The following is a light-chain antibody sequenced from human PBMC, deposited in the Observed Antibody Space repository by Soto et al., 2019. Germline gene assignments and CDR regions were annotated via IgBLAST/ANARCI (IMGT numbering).Light chain of an antibody. V-gene: IGLV2-14*01. CDR2: DVS. CDR1: SSDVGCYNY. J-gene: IGLJ1*01. Sequence: QSALTQPASVSGSPGQSITISCTGTSSDVGCYNYVSWYQQHPGKAPKLMIYDVSSRPSGVSNRFSGSKSGNTASLTISGLQAEDEADYHCSSFTSSSTSVFGTGTKLTVL. CDR3: SSFTSSSTSV.